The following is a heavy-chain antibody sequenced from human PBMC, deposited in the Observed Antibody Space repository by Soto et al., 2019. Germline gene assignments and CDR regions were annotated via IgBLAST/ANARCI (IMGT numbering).Heavy chain of an antibody. J-gene: IGHJ5*01. CDR3: ARVYVSNWFDS. CDR2: VYYSGRT. CDR1: GGSINSYD. Sequence: QVQLQESGPGLVKPSETLSLSCTVSGGSINSYDWSWIRQPPGKGLEWIGCVYYSGRTNDNPSLKRSVTLSVDTSKNQFSLKLSSVTAADTAVYYCARVYVSNWFDSWGQGNLGTVSS. V-gene: IGHV4-59*08. D-gene: IGHD3-16*01.